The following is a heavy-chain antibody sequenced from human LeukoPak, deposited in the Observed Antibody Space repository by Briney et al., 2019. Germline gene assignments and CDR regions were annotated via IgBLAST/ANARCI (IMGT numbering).Heavy chain of an antibody. CDR2: IYHSGST. Sequence: ASETLSLTCAVSGDSIGSNYWWSWVRQPPGKGLEWIGEIYHSGSTNYNPSLKSRVTISLDKSKNQFSLKLTSVIAADTAVYYCARVTTVIVVLIHNDAFDIWGRGTIVTVSS. CDR3: ARVTTVIVVLIHNDAFDI. V-gene: IGHV4-4*02. J-gene: IGHJ3*02. D-gene: IGHD3-22*01. CDR1: GDSIGSNYW.